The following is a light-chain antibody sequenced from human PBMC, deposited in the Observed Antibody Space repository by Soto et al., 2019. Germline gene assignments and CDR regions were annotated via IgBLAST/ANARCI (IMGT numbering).Light chain of an antibody. V-gene: IGKV1-39*01. J-gene: IGKJ1*01. CDR2: AAS. CDR3: RQSDSFPRS. CDR1: QSMSSY. Sequence: DIQMTQSPSSLSASVGDRVTITCRASQSMSSYLNWYQHKPWKAPKLLIYAASSLQTWVPSRFSGRRSVTDFAPTISSLESDDFATYACRQSDSFPRSFDQAIKVEMK.